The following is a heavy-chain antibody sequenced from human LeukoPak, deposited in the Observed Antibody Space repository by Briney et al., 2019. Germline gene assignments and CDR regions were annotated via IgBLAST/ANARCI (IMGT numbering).Heavy chain of an antibody. Sequence: PGGSLRLSCAASGFTFSSYWMSWVRQAPGKGLEWVANIKQDGSEKYYVDSVKGRFTISRDNAKNSLYLQMNSLRAEDTAVYYCARGVDFEIQLWLDYWGQGTLVTVSS. CDR3: ARGVDFEIQLWLDY. D-gene: IGHD5-18*01. V-gene: IGHV3-7*03. J-gene: IGHJ4*02. CDR1: GFTFSSYW. CDR2: IKQDGSEK.